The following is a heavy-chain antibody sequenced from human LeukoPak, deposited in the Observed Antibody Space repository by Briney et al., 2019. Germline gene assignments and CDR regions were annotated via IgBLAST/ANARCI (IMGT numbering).Heavy chain of an antibody. CDR2: IGSSSSYI. V-gene: IGHV3-21*01. D-gene: IGHD3-10*01. J-gene: IGHJ4*02. CDR3: ATHYYGSGSRDY. CDR1: GFTFSTYW. Sequence: GGSLRLSCAASGFTFSTYWMHWVRQAPGKGLEWVSSIGSSSSYIYYADSVKGRFTISRDNAKNSLYLQMNSLRAEDTAVYYCATHYYGSGSRDYWGQGTLVTVSS.